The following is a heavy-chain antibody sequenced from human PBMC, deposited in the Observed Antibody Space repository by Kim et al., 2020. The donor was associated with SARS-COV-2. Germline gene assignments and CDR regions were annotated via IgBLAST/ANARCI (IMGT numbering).Heavy chain of an antibody. D-gene: IGHD3-10*01. V-gene: IGHV1-69*01. J-gene: IGHJ6*02. Sequence: QKFQGRVTITADESTSTAYMELSSLRSEDTAVYYCARTNYGSVTTYGMDVWGQGTTVTVSS. CDR3: ARTNYGSVTTYGMDV.